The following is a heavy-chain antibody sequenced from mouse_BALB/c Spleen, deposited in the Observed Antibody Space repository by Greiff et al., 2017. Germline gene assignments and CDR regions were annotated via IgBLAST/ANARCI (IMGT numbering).Heavy chain of an antibody. D-gene: IGHD2-2*01. CDR1: GFNIKDYY. CDR2: IDPENGDT. V-gene: IGHV14-4*02. Sequence: VQLQQSGAELVRSGASVKLSCTASGFNIKDYYMHWVKQRPEQGLEWIGWIDPENGDTEYAPKFQGKATMTADTSSNTAYLQLSSLTSEETAVYYCNAYGYSYWGQGTLVTVSA. CDR3: NAYGYSY. J-gene: IGHJ3*01.